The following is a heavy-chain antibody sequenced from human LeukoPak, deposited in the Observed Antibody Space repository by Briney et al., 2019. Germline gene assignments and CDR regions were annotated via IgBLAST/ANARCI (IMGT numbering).Heavy chain of an antibody. CDR3: AREGFHGRELFPTFDY. V-gene: IGHV1-46*01. J-gene: IGHJ4*02. D-gene: IGHD3-10*01. CDR1: GYTFTDYY. CDR2: INPSGGST. Sequence: ASVKVSCKASGYTFTDYYIHWVRQAPGQGLEWMGIINPSGGSTVYAHKFQGRVTMTTDMSTSIVYMNLSSLKSEDTAVYYCAREGFHGRELFPTFDYWGQGTLVTVSS.